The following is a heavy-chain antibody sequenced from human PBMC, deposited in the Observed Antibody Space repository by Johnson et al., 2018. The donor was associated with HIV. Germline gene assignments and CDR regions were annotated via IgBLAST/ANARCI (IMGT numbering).Heavy chain of an antibody. CDR3: ARDHYYDSSGYHEGDAFDI. J-gene: IGHJ3*02. D-gene: IGHD3-22*01. CDR1: GFTFSSYG. CDR2: IYSDGRT. Sequence: VQLVESGGGVVRPGRSLRLSCAASGFTFSSYGIHWVRQAPGKGLEWVSIIYSDGRTYFADSVKGRFPISRDNSKNTLYLQMNSLRAEDTAVYYCARDHYYDSSGYHEGDAFDIWGQGTMVTVSS. V-gene: IGHV3-NL1*01.